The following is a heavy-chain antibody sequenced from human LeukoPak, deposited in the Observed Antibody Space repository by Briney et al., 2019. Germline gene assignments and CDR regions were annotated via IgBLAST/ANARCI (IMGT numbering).Heavy chain of an antibody. J-gene: IGHJ4*02. V-gene: IGHV3-30*02. CDR1: GFTFSSYG. CDR3: AKFIGYGWSPPHNFDY. Sequence: GGSLRLSCAASGFTFSSYGMHWVRQAPGKGLEWVAFIRYDGSNKYYADSVKGRFTISRDNSKNTLYPQMNSLRAEDTAVYYCAKFIGYGWSPPHNFDYWGQGTLVTVSS. D-gene: IGHD2-15*01. CDR2: IRYDGSNK.